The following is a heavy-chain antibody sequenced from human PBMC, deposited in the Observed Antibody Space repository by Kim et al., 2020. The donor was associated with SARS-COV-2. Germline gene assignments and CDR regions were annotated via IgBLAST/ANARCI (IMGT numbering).Heavy chain of an antibody. J-gene: IGHJ4*02. CDR2: ISGSGGST. CDR3: AKGTGGMVRGVFIGGFDY. D-gene: IGHD3-10*01. Sequence: GGSLRLSCAASGFTFSSYAMSWVRQAPGKGLEWVSAISGSGGSTYYADSVKGRFTISRDNSKNTLYLQMNSLRAEDTAVYYCAKGTGGMVRGVFIGGFDYWGQGTLVTVSS. CDR1: GFTFSSYA. V-gene: IGHV3-23*01.